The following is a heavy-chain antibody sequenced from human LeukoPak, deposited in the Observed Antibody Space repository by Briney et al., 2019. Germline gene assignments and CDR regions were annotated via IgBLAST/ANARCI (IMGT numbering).Heavy chain of an antibody. CDR2: MNPNSGNT. D-gene: IGHD3-22*01. CDR1: GCTFTNYD. V-gene: IGHV1-8*03. CDR3: AREVYYDSSGYYN. J-gene: IGHJ4*02. Sequence: ASVKVSCKASGCTFTNYDINWVRQATGQGLEWMGWMNPNSGNTGYAQKFQGRVTITRNTSISTAYMELSSLRSEDTAVYYCAREVYYDSSGYYNWGQGTLVTVSS.